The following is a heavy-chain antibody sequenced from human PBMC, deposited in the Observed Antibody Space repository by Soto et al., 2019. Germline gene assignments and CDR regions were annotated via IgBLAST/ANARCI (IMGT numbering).Heavy chain of an antibody. V-gene: IGHV3-13*04. Sequence: GGSLRLSCAASGFTFSSYDMHWVRQATGKGLEWVSAIGTAGDTYYPGSVKGRFTISRENAKNSLYLQMNSLRAGDTAVYYCARALPALYSYGYAPNYYYGMDVWGQGTTVTV. D-gene: IGHD5-18*01. CDR1: GFTFSSYD. CDR2: IGTAGDT. J-gene: IGHJ6*02. CDR3: ARALPALYSYGYAPNYYYGMDV.